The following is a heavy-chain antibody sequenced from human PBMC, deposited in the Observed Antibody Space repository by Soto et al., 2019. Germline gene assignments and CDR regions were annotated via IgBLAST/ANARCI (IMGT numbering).Heavy chain of an antibody. Sequence: GGSLRLSCAASGFTFSSYSMNWVRQAPGKGLEWVSYISSSSSTIYYADSVKGRFTISRDNAKNSLYLQMNSLRAEDTAVYYCATPTPTTDYWGQGTLVTVSS. V-gene: IGHV3-48*01. CDR2: ISSSSSTI. D-gene: IGHD4-17*01. CDR1: GFTFSSYS. J-gene: IGHJ4*02. CDR3: ATPTPTTDY.